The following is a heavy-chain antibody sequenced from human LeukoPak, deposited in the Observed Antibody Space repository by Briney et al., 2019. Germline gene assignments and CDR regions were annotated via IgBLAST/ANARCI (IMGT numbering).Heavy chain of an antibody. CDR2: ISDSGST. J-gene: IGHJ5*02. CDR3: ARVFRGAVTSNWFDP. V-gene: IGHV4-59*01. Sequence: PSETLSLTCTVPGGSINGYYWTWIRQPPGKGLEWIGYISDSGSTNHNPSLKSRVSMSVGSSNTDFSLRLNSVTAADTAVYYCARVFRGAVTSNWFDPWGQGTLVIVSS. CDR1: GGSINGYY. D-gene: IGHD4-17*01.